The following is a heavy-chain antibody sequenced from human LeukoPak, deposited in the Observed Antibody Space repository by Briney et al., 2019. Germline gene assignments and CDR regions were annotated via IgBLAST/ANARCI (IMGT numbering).Heavy chain of an antibody. CDR2: IRDSGEA. Sequence: GGSLRLSCAVSGFRVSDYYMCWVRQAPGKGLEWVGLIRDSGEAFYADFARGRFAISRDESENTLYLQMNSLRVADTAVYFCARDRAANQDWVEFDPWGQGTPVIVSS. CDR1: GFRVSDYY. V-gene: IGHV3-66*03. D-gene: IGHD3/OR15-3a*01. CDR3: ARDRAANQDWVEFDP. J-gene: IGHJ5*02.